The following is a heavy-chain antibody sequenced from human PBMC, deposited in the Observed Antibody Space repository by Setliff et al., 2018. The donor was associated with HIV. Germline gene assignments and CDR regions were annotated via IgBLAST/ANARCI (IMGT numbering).Heavy chain of an antibody. Sequence: SETLSLTCAVSGFPFTSGYYWGWIRQPPGKGLEWIGSGYHTGSTAYNPSLKSRVTISLDTSKNQFSLQLNSMTAADTAVYYCARYGDGYNSGDALVYWGQGTLVTVPQ. V-gene: IGHV4-38-2*01. CDR3: ARYGDGYNSGDALVY. CDR1: GFPFTSGYY. J-gene: IGHJ4*02. CDR2: GYHTGST. D-gene: IGHD5-12*01.